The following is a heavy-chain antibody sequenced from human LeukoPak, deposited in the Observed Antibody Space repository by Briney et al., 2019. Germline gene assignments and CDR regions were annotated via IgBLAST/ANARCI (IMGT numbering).Heavy chain of an antibody. D-gene: IGHD4-23*01. Sequence: GESLKISCKGSGYSFTSYWIGWVRQMPGKGLELMRIIYPGDSDIRFCPSFQGQVTILAVQFISTAYLPWSSLKASGSAMYYCARQFGGNSEFVYWGQGTLVTVSS. J-gene: IGHJ4*02. V-gene: IGHV5-51*01. CDR1: GYSFTSYW. CDR2: IYPGDSDI. CDR3: ARQFGGNSEFVY.